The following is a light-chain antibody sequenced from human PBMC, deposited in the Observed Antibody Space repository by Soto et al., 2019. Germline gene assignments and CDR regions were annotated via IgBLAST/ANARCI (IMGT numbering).Light chain of an antibody. CDR2: GPS. Sequence: DIQMTQSPSSLSASVGDRVTITCRASQSISSYLNWYQQKPGKAPKLLIYGPSSLQSGVPSRFSGSGSGTDFTLTISSLQPEDFATYYCQQSYSTPYTVGQGTKLEIK. V-gene: IGKV1-39*01. CDR3: QQSYSTPYT. CDR1: QSISSY. J-gene: IGKJ2*01.